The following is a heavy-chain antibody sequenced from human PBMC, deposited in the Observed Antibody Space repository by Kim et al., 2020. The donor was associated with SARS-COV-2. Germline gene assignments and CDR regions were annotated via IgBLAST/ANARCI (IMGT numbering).Heavy chain of an antibody. CDR3: AANLGGSGWTYYYYYYGMDV. Sequence: SETLSLTCTVSGGSISSSSYYWGWIRQPPGKGLEWIGSIYYSGSTYYNPSLKSRVTISVDTSKNQFSLKLSSVTAADTAVYYCAANLGGSGWTYYYYYYGMDVWGQGTTVTVSS. CDR2: IYYSGST. D-gene: IGHD6-19*01. V-gene: IGHV4-39*01. CDR1: GGSISSSSYY. J-gene: IGHJ6*02.